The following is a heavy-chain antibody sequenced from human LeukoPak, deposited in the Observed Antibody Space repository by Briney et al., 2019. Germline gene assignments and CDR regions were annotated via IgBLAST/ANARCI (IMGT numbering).Heavy chain of an antibody. J-gene: IGHJ5*02. CDR2: INHSGST. CDR1: GGSISSSSYY. Sequence: SETLSLTCTVSGGSISSSSYYWGWIRQPPGKGLEWIGEINHSGSTNYNPSLKSRVTISVDTSKNQFSLKLSSVTAADTAVYYCARARAIGVHHWFDPWGQGTLVTVSS. D-gene: IGHD2-2*02. V-gene: IGHV4-39*07. CDR3: ARARAIGVHHWFDP.